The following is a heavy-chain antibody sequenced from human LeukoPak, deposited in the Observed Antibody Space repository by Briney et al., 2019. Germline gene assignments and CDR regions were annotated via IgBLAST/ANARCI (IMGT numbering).Heavy chain of an antibody. Sequence: GGSLRLSCAASGFTFSSYWMHWVRQAPGKGLVWVSRINTDGSSTSYADSVKGRFTISRDNAKNSLYLQMNSLRAEDTAVYYCVGESGSSWYYFDYWGQGTLVTVSS. CDR2: INTDGSST. CDR3: VGESGSSWYYFDY. J-gene: IGHJ4*02. V-gene: IGHV3-74*01. D-gene: IGHD1-26*01. CDR1: GFTFSSYW.